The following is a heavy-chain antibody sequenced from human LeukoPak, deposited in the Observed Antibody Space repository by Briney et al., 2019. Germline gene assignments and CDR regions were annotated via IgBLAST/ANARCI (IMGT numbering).Heavy chain of an antibody. CDR1: GFTFSSYT. J-gene: IGHJ2*01. V-gene: IGHV3-21*01. CDR3: VREYGRTGHWHFDL. D-gene: IGHD1-14*01. CDR2: ISSSSSYI. Sequence: GGSLRLSCAASGFTFSSYTMNWVRQAPGKGLEWVSAISSSSSYIYYADSVKGRFTISRDNAKNQLYLQMNSLRAEDTAVYYCVREYGRTGHWHFDLWGPGTLVTVSS.